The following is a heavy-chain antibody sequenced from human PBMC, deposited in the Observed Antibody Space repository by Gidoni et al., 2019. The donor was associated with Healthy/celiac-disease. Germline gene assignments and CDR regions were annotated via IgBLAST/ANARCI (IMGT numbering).Heavy chain of an antibody. J-gene: IGHJ2*01. D-gene: IGHD3-22*01. V-gene: IGHV3-21*01. CDR3: ARGDDSSGYYWYFEL. CDR2: IRSSCWYI. Sequence: EVQLVESGGGLVKPGGSLRLSCAASGFTFSSYSMNWVRQAPGKGLGWASSIRSSCWYIYYADSVKGRFPILRENAKNPLYLEMNSLGAEDTAVYYSARGDDSSGYYWYFELWGRGTLVTVSS. CDR1: GFTFSSYS.